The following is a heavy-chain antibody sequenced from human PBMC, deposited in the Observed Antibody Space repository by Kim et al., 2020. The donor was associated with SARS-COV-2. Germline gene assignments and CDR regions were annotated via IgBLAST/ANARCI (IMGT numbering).Heavy chain of an antibody. CDR2: ISSSSSTI. J-gene: IGHJ4*02. D-gene: IGHD3-22*01. Sequence: GGSLRLSCAASGFTFSSYSMNWVRQAPGKGLEWVSYISSSSSTIYYADSVKGRFTISRDNAKNSLYLQMNSLRDEDTAVYYCARHLHYYYVSSGYAPYDYWGQVTLVTVSS. V-gene: IGHV3-48*02. CDR1: GFTFSSYS. CDR3: ARHLHYYYVSSGYAPYDY.